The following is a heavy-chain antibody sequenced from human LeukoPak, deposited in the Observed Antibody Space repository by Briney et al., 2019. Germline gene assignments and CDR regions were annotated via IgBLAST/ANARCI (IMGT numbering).Heavy chain of an antibody. CDR3: ARDLASGHHDY. D-gene: IGHD6-19*01. CDR2: ISYDGSNK. CDR1: GFTFSSYA. V-gene: IGHV3-30-3*01. J-gene: IGHJ4*02. Sequence: PGGSLRLSCAASGFTFSSYAMHWVRQVPGKGLEWVAVISYDGSNKYYADSVKGRFTISRDNSKNTLYLQMNSLRAEDTAVYYCARDLASGHHDYWGQGTLVTVSS.